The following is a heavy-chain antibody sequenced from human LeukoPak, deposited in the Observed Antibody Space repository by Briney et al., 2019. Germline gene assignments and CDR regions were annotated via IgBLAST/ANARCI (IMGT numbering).Heavy chain of an antibody. J-gene: IGHJ4*02. V-gene: IGHV3-74*01. Sequence: LPGGSLRLSCAASGFTFSSYSMNWVRQAPGKGLVWVSRINSDGSITSYADSVKGRFTISRDNAQNTVYLQMNSLRAEDTALYYCARVYNSGYYHLGYWGQGALVTVSS. D-gene: IGHD3-22*01. CDR1: GFTFSSYS. CDR3: ARVYNSGYYHLGY. CDR2: INSDGSIT.